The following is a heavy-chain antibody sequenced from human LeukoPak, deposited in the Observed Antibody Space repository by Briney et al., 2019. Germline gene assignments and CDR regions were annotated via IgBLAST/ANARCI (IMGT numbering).Heavy chain of an antibody. V-gene: IGHV3-74*01. CDR3: LRDEITSWSFDS. Sequence: PGGSLRLSCAASGFSFSASWMHWVRQAPGKGLVWVSRINFDGSSTSYADSVKGRFTFSRDNMKNTLWLQMHSLRVEDTAVYYCLRDEITSWSFDSWGQGILVTVSS. J-gene: IGHJ4*02. CDR1: GFSFSASW. CDR2: INFDGSST. D-gene: IGHD2-2*01.